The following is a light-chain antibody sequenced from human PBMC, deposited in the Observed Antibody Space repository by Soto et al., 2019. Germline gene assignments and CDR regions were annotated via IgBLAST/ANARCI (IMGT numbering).Light chain of an antibody. CDR3: QQYFTYRA. CDR2: TAS. Sequence: GDGVTITCRASQSISSWLAWYQQKPGKAPKLLIHTASNLETGVPSRFSGSGSGTEFALTISSLQPDDVATYYCQQYFTYRAFGQGTKVDIK. CDR1: QSISSW. V-gene: IGKV1-5*03. J-gene: IGKJ1*01.